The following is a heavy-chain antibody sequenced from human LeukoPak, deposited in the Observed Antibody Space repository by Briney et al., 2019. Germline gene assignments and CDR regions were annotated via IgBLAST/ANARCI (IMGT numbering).Heavy chain of an antibody. V-gene: IGHV5-51*01. CDR2: IYPGDSDT. CDR3: ARLRTTVTTYFDY. J-gene: IGHJ4*02. CDR1: GYNFNTFW. Sequence: GESLKISCRGSGYNFNTFWIGWVRQMPGKGLEWMGIIYPGDSDTRYSPSFQGQVTISADKSISTAYLQWSSLKASDTAMYYCARLRTTVTTYFDYWGQGTLVTVSS. D-gene: IGHD4-17*01.